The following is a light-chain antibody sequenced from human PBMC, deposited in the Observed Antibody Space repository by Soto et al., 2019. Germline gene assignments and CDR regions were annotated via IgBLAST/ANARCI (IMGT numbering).Light chain of an antibody. J-gene: IGKJ1*01. V-gene: IGKV1-5*01. CDR3: QQYNSYPWT. Sequence: DIQMTQSPSTLSASVGDRVTITCRASQSISSWLAWYQQKPGKAPKLLIYDASSLESGGPSRYCGSGSDTEFTLTLSTLQPDDFATYYCQQYNSYPWTFGQGNQVEIK. CDR2: DAS. CDR1: QSISSW.